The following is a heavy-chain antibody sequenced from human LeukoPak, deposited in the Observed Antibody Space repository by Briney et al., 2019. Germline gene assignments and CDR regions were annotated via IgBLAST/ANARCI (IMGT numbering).Heavy chain of an antibody. J-gene: IGHJ5*02. CDR3: ARHVWSGYCWFDP. D-gene: IGHD3-3*01. CDR1: GDSISSYH. V-gene: IGHV4-4*07. Sequence: PSETLSLTCTVSGDSISSYHWSWIRQPAGKGLEWVGRIYSSGNTIYNPSLKSRVTMSVDTSKNQFSLKLSSVTAADTAVYYCARHVWSGYCWFDPWGQGTLVTVSS. CDR2: IYSSGNT.